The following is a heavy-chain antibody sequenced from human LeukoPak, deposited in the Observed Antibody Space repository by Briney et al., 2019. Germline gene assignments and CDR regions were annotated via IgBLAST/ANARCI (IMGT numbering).Heavy chain of an antibody. Sequence: EASVKVSCKASRYTFSSYDVNWVREAAGQGLEWMGWMNPNTGRTGFAQKFQGRLTMTRDTSISTAYMELSSLRSEDTAVYYCARLSQTPDYYSSGGYYYLGYWGQGTPVTVSS. V-gene: IGHV1-8*01. CDR2: MNPNTGRT. CDR3: ARLSQTPDYYSSGGYYYLGY. J-gene: IGHJ4*02. CDR1: RYTFSSYD. D-gene: IGHD3-22*01.